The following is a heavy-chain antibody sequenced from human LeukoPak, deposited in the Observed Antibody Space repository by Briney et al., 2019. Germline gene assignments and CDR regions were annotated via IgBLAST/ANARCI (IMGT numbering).Heavy chain of an antibody. CDR2: MNPNSGNT. D-gene: IGHD6-13*01. CDR3: ARGLGSSWTDYYYYYGMDV. Sequence: GASVKVSCKASGYTFTGYYMHWVRQAPGQGLEWMGWMNPNSGNTGYAQKFQGRVTMTRNTSISTAYMELSSLRSEDTAVYYCARGLGSSWTDYYYYYGMDVWGQGTTVTVSS. CDR1: GYTFTGYY. J-gene: IGHJ6*02. V-gene: IGHV1-8*02.